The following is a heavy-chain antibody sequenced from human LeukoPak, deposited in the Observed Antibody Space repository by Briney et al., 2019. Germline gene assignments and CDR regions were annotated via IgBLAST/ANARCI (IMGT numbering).Heavy chain of an antibody. CDR3: TRVGYIDEGIDY. CDR1: GFPFSSYW. Sequence: GGSLRLSCVASGFPFSSYWMTWVRQAPGKGLEWVANIKQDGSKKSYVDSVEGRFTISRDNAKNSLYLQMNSLRAEDTAIYYCTRVGYIDEGIDYWGQGTLVTVSS. V-gene: IGHV3-7*04. J-gene: IGHJ4*02. D-gene: IGHD5-24*01. CDR2: IKQDGSKK.